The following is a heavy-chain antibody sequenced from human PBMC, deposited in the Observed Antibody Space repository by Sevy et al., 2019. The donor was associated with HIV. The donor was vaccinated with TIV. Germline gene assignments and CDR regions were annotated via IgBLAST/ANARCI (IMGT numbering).Heavy chain of an antibody. D-gene: IGHD6-13*01. CDR1: GYTFTGYY. V-gene: IGHV1-2*06. J-gene: IGHJ6*02. CDR2: INPNSGGT. Sequence: ASVKVSCKASGYTFTGYYMHWVRQAPGQGLEWMGRINPNSGGTNYAQKVQGRVTMTRDTSISKAYMELSRLRSDDTAVDYCARERAAAGTYYYYDGMDVWGQGTTVTVSS. CDR3: ARERAAAGTYYYYDGMDV.